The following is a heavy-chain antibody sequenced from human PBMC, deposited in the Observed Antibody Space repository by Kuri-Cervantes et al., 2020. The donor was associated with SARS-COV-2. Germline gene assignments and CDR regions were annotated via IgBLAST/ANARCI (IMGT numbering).Heavy chain of an antibody. D-gene: IGHD3-16*02. J-gene: IGHJ4*02. V-gene: IGHV3-33*08. CDR3: ARDTVRGVIRYYFDY. Sequence: GESLKISCAASGFTFSSYGMHWVRQAPGKGLEWVAVIWYDGSNKYYADSVKGRFTISRDNSKNTLYLQMNSLRAEDTAVYYCARDTVRGVIRYYFDYWSQGTLVTVSS. CDR1: GFTFSSYG. CDR2: IWYDGSNK.